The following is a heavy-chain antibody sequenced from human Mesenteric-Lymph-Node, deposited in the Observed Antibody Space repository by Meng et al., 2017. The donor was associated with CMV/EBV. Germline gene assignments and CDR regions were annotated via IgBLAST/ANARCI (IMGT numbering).Heavy chain of an antibody. Sequence: GESLKISCAASGFTVSSNYMSWVRQAPGKGLEWVACIKQDGTVKNYVGSVKGRFTISRDNAKNSVYLQMNSLRAEDTAVYYCARDIGSSWYYFDYWGQGTLVTVSS. V-gene: IGHV3-7*01. CDR1: GFTVSSNY. CDR3: ARDIGSSWYYFDY. D-gene: IGHD6-13*01. CDR2: IKQDGTVK. J-gene: IGHJ4*02.